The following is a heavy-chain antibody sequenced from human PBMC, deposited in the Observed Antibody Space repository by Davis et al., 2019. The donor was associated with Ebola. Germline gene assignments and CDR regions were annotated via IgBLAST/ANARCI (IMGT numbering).Heavy chain of an antibody. CDR1: GFTFNTYS. CDR2: ISSDSDYI. J-gene: IGHJ6*02. CDR3: ARGDTAMHYYYGMDV. D-gene: IGHD5-18*01. Sequence: GESLKISCAASGFTFNTYSMSWVRQAPGKALEWVSSISSDSDYIYYADSVKGRFTISRDNAKNSLYLQMNSLRAEDTAVYYCARGDTAMHYYYGMDVWGQGTTVTVSS. V-gene: IGHV3-21*01.